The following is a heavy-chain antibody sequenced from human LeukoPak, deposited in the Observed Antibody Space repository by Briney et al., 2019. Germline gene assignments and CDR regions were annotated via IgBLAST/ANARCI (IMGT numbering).Heavy chain of an antibody. D-gene: IGHD6-6*01. CDR3: ARLGYSSSSTGYYYYMAV. J-gene: IGHJ6*03. CDR2: IYTSGTT. Sequence: PSETLSLTCTVSGGPISSSYWSWIRQPAGKGLEWIGRIYTSGTTSYNPSLKSRVSISVDKSKNQLSLKVSSVTAADTAVYYCARLGYSSSSTGYYYYMAVWGKGTTVTVSS. CDR1: GGPISSSY. V-gene: IGHV4-4*07.